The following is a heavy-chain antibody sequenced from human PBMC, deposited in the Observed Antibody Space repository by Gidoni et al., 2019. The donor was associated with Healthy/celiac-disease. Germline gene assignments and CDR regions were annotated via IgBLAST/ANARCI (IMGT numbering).Heavy chain of an antibody. CDR1: GYTFTSYY. V-gene: IGHV1-46*01. Sequence: QVQLVQSGAEVKKPGASVKVSCKASGYTFTSYYMHWVRQAPGQGLEWMGIINPSGGSTSYAQKFQGRVTMTRDTSTSTVYMELSSLRSEDTAVYYCARDSYGDYVAVGYYFDYWGQGTLVTVSS. CDR2: INPSGGST. D-gene: IGHD4-17*01. CDR3: ARDSYGDYVAVGYYFDY. J-gene: IGHJ4*02.